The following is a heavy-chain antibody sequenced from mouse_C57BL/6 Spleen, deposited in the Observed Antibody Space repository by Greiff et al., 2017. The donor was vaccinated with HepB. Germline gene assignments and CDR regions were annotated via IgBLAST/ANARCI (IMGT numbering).Heavy chain of an antibody. D-gene: IGHD5-1*01. CDR1: GYTFTSYW. CDR3: ARTLYLEGFDY. Sequence: VQLQQPGAELVRPGSSVKLSCKASGYTFTSYWMHWVKQRPIQGLEWIGNIDPSDSETHYNQKFKDKATLTVDKSSSTAYMQLSSLTSEDSAVYYCARTLYLEGFDYWGQGTTLTVSS. V-gene: IGHV1-52*01. CDR2: IDPSDSET. J-gene: IGHJ2*01.